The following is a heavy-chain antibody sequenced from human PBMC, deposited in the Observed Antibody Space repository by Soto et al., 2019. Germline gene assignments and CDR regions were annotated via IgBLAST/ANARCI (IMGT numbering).Heavy chain of an antibody. CDR3: ARDTSTMIASSPFDY. V-gene: IGHV4-38-2*02. J-gene: IGHJ4*02. CDR2: IYHSGST. Sequence: LSATLFLTYVFSGYSISSGYYWGWIRQPPGKGLGWIGSIYHSGSTYYNPSLKSRVTISVDTSKNQFSLKLSSVTAADTAVYYCARDTSTMIASSPFDYWGQGTLVTVS. D-gene: IGHD3-22*01. CDR1: GYSISSGYY.